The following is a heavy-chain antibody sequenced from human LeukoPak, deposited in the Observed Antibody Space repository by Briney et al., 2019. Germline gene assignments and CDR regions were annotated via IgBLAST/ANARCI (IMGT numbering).Heavy chain of an antibody. CDR2: ISSDGSST. CDR1: GFTLRNHW. Sequence: PGGSLRLSCAASGFTLRNHWMLWVRQTPGKGLVWVSCISSDGSSTTYADSVNGRFTISRDNAKNTLYLQMNNLRAEDTAMYYCGRDQRVTGRPDIDYWGQGTLVIVSS. D-gene: IGHD4-11*01. CDR3: GRDQRVTGRPDIDY. J-gene: IGHJ4*02. V-gene: IGHV3-74*01.